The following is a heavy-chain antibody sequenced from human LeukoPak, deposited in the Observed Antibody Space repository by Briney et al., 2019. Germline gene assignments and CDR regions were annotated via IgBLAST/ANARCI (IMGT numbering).Heavy chain of an antibody. CDR3: AKDGAWLRFDD. V-gene: IGHV3-23*01. CDR2: ISGSGGST. CDR1: GFTFSSYA. Sequence: GGSLRLSCAASGFTFSSYAMSWVRQAPGKGLEWVSAISGSGGSTYYADSVKGRFTISRDDSKNTLYLQMKNLRAEDTAVYYCAKDGAWLRFDDWGQGILVSVSS. J-gene: IGHJ4*02. D-gene: IGHD5-12*01.